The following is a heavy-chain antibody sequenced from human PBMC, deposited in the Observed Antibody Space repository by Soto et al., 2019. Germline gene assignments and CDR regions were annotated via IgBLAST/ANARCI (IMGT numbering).Heavy chain of an antibody. V-gene: IGHV3-7*01. J-gene: IGHJ6*02. D-gene: IGHD3-3*01. CDR2: IKQDGSEK. Sequence: GGSLRLSCAASGFTFSSYWMSWVRQAPGKGLEWVANIKQDGSEKYYVDSVKGRVTISRDNANNSLYLQMNSLRAEDTAVYYCARDKGLIPIFGVVQYDYYYGMDVWGQGTTVTVSS. CDR1: GFTFSSYW. CDR3: ARDKGLIPIFGVVQYDYYYGMDV.